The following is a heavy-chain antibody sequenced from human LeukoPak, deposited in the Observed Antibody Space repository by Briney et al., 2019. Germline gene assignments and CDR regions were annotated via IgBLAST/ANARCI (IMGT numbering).Heavy chain of an antibody. CDR1: GYSFTSYW. D-gene: IGHD3-9*01. CDR3: ARHVVRYFEWFCYMDV. V-gene: IGHV5-51*01. J-gene: IGHJ6*03. Sequence: GESLKISCKGSGYSFTSYWIGWVRQMPGKGLEWMGIIYPGDSDTRYSPSFQGQVTISADKSISTAYLQWSSLKASDTAMYYCARHVVRYFEWFCYMDVWGKGTTVTVSS. CDR2: IYPGDSDT.